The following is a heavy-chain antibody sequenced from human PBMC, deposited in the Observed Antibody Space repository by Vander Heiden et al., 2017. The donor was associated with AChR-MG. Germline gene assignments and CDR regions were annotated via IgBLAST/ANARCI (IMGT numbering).Heavy chain of an antibody. CDR3: ARETEEFQLLYWPDP. V-gene: IGHV3-33*05. CDR1: GFSFRSYG. J-gene: IGHJ5*02. CDR2: ISHDEKKK. D-gene: IGHD2-2*01. Sequence: QVHLVESGGGVVQPGRSLRLSCAVSGFSFRSYGMHWLRQAPGQGPEWVAVISHDEKKKYYADSVKGRFTISRDHSNNTVYLQMNRLRVEDTAVYYCARETEEFQLLYWPDPWGQGTLVTVSS.